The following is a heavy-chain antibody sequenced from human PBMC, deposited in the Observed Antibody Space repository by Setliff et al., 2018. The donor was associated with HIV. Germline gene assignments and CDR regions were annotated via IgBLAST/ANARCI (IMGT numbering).Heavy chain of an antibody. J-gene: IGHJ4*02. Sequence: GGSLRLSCAASGFNFKTYGMTWVRQAPGRGLDWVAHIGSSNHGIHYTASVQGRFTVSRDNANNLLFLEMNNLRAEDTGVYHCARHPYGVFDYWGQGTLVTVSS. CDR3: ARHPYGVFDY. CDR2: IGSSNHGI. CDR1: GFNFKTYG. V-gene: IGHV3-48*04. D-gene: IGHD3-3*01.